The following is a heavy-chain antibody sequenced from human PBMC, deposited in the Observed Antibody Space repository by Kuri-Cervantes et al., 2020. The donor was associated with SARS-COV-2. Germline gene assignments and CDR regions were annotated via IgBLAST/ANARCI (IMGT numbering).Heavy chain of an antibody. CDR1: GFTFSSYA. D-gene: IGHD1-1*01. J-gene: IGHJ1*01. CDR2: ISYDGSNK. Sequence: GGSLRLSCAASGFTFSSYAMHWVRQAPGKGLEWVAVISYDGSNKYYADSVKGRFTISRDNSKNTLYLQMNSLRAEDTAVYYCAKVPISETKYFQHWGQGTLVTVSS. V-gene: IGHV3-30*04. CDR3: AKVPISETKYFQH.